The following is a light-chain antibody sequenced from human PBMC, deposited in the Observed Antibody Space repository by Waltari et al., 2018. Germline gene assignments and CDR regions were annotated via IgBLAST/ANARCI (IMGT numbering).Light chain of an antibody. Sequence: QSALTQPASVSGSPGQSITISCTGTSSDVGGYNYVSWYQQHPGKAPKLMIYEVSKRALGVSYRLSGSKAGQTAHLPIPGLQAEDEAYYYCHSETSRSTRVVGRGTQPTVL. CDR3: HSETSRSTRV. J-gene: IGLJ2*01. CDR2: EVS. V-gene: IGLV2-14*01. CDR1: SSDVGGYNY.